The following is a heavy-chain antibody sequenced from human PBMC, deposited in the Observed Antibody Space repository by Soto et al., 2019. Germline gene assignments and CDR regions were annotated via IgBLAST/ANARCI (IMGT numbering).Heavy chain of an antibody. D-gene: IGHD3-22*01. V-gene: IGHV3-11*01. CDR3: ARLDGNSYDSSGYYYYYYGMDV. J-gene: IGHJ6*02. Sequence: QVQLVESGGGLVKPGGSLRLSCAASGFTFSDYYMSWIRQAPGKGLEWVSYISSSGSTIYYAYSVKGRFTISRDNAKNSLYLQMNSLRAEDTAVYYCARLDGNSYDSSGYYYYYYGMDVWGQGTTVTVSS. CDR1: GFTFSDYY. CDR2: ISSSGSTI.